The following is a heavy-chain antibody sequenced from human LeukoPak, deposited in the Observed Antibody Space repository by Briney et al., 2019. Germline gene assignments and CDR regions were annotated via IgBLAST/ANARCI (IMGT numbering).Heavy chain of an antibody. Sequence: GGSLRLSCAASGFTFSSYAMSWVRQAPGKGLEWVSAISSSGGSTYYADSVKGRFTISRDNSKNTLNLQMNSLRAEDTAVYYWAKVKRYLVGASDYWGQGTLVTVSS. CDR3: AKVKRYLVGASDY. D-gene: IGHD1-26*01. CDR2: ISSSGGST. J-gene: IGHJ4*02. V-gene: IGHV3-23*01. CDR1: GFTFSSYA.